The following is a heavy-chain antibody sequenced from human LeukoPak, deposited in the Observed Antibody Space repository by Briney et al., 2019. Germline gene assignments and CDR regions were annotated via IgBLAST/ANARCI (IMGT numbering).Heavy chain of an antibody. Sequence: ASVKVSCKASGYTSTGYYMHWVRQAPGQGLEWMGWINPNSGGTNYAQKFQGRVTMTRDTSISTAYMELTTLKSDDTAVYYCARDPISAPGILDYWGQGTLVTVSS. CDR3: ARDPISAPGILDY. CDR2: INPNSGGT. CDR1: GYTSTGYY. J-gene: IGHJ4*02. V-gene: IGHV1-2*02. D-gene: IGHD6-13*01.